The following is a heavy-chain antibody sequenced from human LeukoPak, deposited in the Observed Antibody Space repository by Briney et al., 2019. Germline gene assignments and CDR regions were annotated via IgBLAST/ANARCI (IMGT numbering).Heavy chain of an antibody. J-gene: IGHJ4*02. CDR2: ISGSGGST. CDR3: AKMKGLYYYDSAGYSDN. CDR1: GFTFSSYA. V-gene: IGHV3-23*01. Sequence: GGSLRLSCAASGFTFSSYAMSWVRQAPGKGLEWVSAISGSGGSTYYADSVKGRFTISRDNSKSTLYLQMNSLSAEDTAVYFCAKMKGLYYYDSAGYSDNWGQGTLVTVSS. D-gene: IGHD3-22*01.